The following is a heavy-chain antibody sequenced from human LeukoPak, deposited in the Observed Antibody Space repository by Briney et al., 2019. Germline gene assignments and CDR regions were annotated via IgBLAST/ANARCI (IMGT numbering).Heavy chain of an antibody. Sequence: PGGSLRLSCAASGFTFSSYGMHWVRQAPGKGLEWVAVISYDGSNKYYADSVKGRFTISRDNSKNTLYLQMNSLRAEDTAVCYCAKDLSSGWYWEWYFDYWGQGTLVTVSS. D-gene: IGHD6-19*01. V-gene: IGHV3-30*18. CDR1: GFTFSSYG. CDR2: ISYDGSNK. CDR3: AKDLSSGWYWEWYFDY. J-gene: IGHJ4*02.